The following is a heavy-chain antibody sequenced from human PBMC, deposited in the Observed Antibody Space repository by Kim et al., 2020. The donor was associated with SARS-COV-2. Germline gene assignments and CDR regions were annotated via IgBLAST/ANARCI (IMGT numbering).Heavy chain of an antibody. Sequence: YADSVKGRFTISRDKAKKTVYLQMNSLRDEYTAVYYCVKEKSGEFSRIFDSWGQGTLVTVSS. CDR3: VKEKSGEFSRIFDS. D-gene: IGHD3-10*01. V-gene: IGHV3-33*03. J-gene: IGHJ4*02.